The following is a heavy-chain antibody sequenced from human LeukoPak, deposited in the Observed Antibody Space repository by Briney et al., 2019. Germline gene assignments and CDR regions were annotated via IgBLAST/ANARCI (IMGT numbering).Heavy chain of an antibody. Sequence: AGGTLRLSCAASGFTFSSYGMSWVRQAPGKGLEWVSAISGSGGSTYYADSVKGRFTISRDNSKYTLYLQMNSLRAEDTAVYYCAKLTTDYYYYMDVWGKGTTVTISS. CDR1: GFTFSSYG. CDR2: ISGSGGST. J-gene: IGHJ6*03. D-gene: IGHD4-17*01. V-gene: IGHV3-23*01. CDR3: AKLTTDYYYYMDV.